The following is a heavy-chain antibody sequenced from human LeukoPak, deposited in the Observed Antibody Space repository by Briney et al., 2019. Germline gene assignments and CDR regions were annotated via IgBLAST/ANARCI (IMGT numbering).Heavy chain of an antibody. Sequence: SGPTLVKPTQTLTLTCTFSGFPLSTSGVGVGWIRQPPGKALEWLAVIYWDDDKRYSPSLKNRLTITKDTSKNQVVLSVTNMDPVDTATYYCAHTGHYYDRNNANWYFDLWGRGTLVTVSS. J-gene: IGHJ2*01. CDR2: IYWDDDK. V-gene: IGHV2-5*02. D-gene: IGHD3-22*01. CDR1: GFPLSTSGVG. CDR3: AHTGHYYDRNNANWYFDL.